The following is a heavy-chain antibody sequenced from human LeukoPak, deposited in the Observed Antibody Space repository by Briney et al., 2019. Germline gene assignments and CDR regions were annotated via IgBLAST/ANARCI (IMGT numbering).Heavy chain of an antibody. D-gene: IGHD2-15*01. Sequence: PSETLSLTCAVYGGSFSGYYWSWIRQPPGKGLEWIGEINHSGSTNYNPSLKSRVTISVDTSKNQFSLKLSSVTAADTAVYYCARVGCSGGSCPLVYYYYYMDVWGKGTTVTVSS. CDR3: ARVGCSGGSCPLVYYYYYMDV. CDR2: INHSGST. CDR1: GGSFSGYY. V-gene: IGHV4-34*01. J-gene: IGHJ6*03.